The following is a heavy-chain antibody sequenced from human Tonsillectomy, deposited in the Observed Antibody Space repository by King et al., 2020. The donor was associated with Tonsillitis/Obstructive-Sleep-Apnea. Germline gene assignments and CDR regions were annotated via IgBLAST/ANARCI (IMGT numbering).Heavy chain of an antibody. CDR2: ISWNSGSI. CDR1: GFTFDDYA. Sequence: VQLVESGGGLVQPGRSLRLSCAASGFTFDDYAMHWVRQAPGKGLEWVSGISWNSGSIGYADSVKGRFTISRDNAKNSLYLQMNSLRAEDTALYYCAKARGWELQNFDYWGQGPLVTVS. D-gene: IGHD1-26*01. J-gene: IGHJ4*02. CDR3: AKARGWELQNFDY. V-gene: IGHV3-9*01.